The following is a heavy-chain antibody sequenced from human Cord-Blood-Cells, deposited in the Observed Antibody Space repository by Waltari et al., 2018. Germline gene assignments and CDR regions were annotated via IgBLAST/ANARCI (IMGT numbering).Heavy chain of an antibody. CDR1: GGSISSGGYY. D-gene: IGHD6-13*01. J-gene: IGHJ3*02. CDR2: IYYSGST. CDR3: ARVGWWIAAADDAFDI. V-gene: IGHV4-31*03. Sequence: QVQLQESGPGLVKPSQTLSLTCTVSGGSISSGGYYWSWIRQHPGEGLEWIGYIYYSGSTYYNPSLKSRVTISVDTSKNQFSLKLSSVTAADTAVYYCARVGWWIAAADDAFDIWGQGTMVTVSS.